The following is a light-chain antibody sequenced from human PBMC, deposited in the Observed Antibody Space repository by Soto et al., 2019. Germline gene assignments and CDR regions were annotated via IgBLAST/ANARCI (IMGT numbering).Light chain of an antibody. CDR1: NSNIGSQT. CDR3: AAWDDSLNGVYV. J-gene: IGLJ1*01. CDR2: SNN. Sequence: QSVLSQLPSASGTPGQRVTMSCPRGNSNIGSQTVNSYQHLHCTAPPLLSFSNNQKPSGVPARFSGSTAGTPASVAVIGLQSGDEGDYYCAAWDDSLNGVYVFGTGTTVTVL. V-gene: IGLV1-44*01.